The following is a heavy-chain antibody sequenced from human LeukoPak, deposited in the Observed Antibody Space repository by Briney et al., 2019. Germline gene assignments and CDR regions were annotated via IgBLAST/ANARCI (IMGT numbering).Heavy chain of an antibody. CDR2: IDQGGSVR. CDR1: GFSFSTYW. CDR3: ARDPESSSFDL. V-gene: IGHV3-7*01. Sequence: PGRSLRLSCAASGFSFSTYWMSWVRQTPEEGLEFVANIDQGGSVRNYLDSLKGRCTISRDNAKKSLYLEINSLRADDTAVYYCARDPESSSFDLWGRGALVTVSS. D-gene: IGHD6-13*01. J-gene: IGHJ4*02.